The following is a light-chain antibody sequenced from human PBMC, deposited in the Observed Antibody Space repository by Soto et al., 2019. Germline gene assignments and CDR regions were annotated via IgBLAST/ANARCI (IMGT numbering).Light chain of an antibody. CDR1: QSLLTSDGDTF. J-gene: IGKJ4*02. V-gene: IGKV2-30*01. CDR2: KVS. CDR3: MQTTHSPRT. Sequence: EVVMTQSPLSLPVTLGQPASISCRSSQSLLTSDGDTFLNWFHQRPGQSPRRLIYKVSKRDSGVPDRFSGSGSGTDFTLKISRVEAEDVGVYYCMQTTHSPRTFGRGTTVEI.